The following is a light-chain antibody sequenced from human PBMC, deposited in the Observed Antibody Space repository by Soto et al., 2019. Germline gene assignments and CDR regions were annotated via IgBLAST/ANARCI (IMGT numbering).Light chain of an antibody. V-gene: IGLV2-14*01. Sequence: QSVLTQPASVSGSPGQSITISCTGTSSDVGGYNYVSWYQQHPGKAPKLMIYDVSNRPSGVSNRFSGSNSGNTASLTISGLQAEDEADYYCSSYTSSSTYVFG. CDR1: SSDVGGYNY. CDR2: DVS. CDR3: SSYTSSSTYV. J-gene: IGLJ1*01.